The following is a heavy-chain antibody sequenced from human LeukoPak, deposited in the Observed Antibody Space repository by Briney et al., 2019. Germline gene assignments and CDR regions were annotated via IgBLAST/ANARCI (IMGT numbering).Heavy chain of an antibody. CDR1: GYTFTDSY. CDR3: ARVCGGDCYLDGAFDI. Sequence: ASVKVSCKASGYTFTDSYVHWVRQAPGQVLEWMGLIDPDGGNTNYAQNFQGRVTMTTDTSTSTAYMELRSLRSDDTAVYYCARVCGGDCYLDGAFDIWGQGTMVTVS. D-gene: IGHD2-21*02. CDR2: IDPDGGNT. J-gene: IGHJ3*02. V-gene: IGHV1-46*01.